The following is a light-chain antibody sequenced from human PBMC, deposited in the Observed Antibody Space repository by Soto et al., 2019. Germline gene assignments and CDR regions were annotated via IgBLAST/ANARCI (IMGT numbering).Light chain of an antibody. Sequence: EIVLTQSPGTLSLSPVERAALSCRASQSVSSNFLAWYQQKPGQAPRLLIYGASTRATGIPARFSGSGSGTEFTLTISSLQSEDFAVYYCQQYNNWPLTFGQGTKVDIK. CDR2: GAS. J-gene: IGKJ1*01. CDR3: QQYNNWPLT. V-gene: IGKV3-15*01. CDR1: QSVSSN.